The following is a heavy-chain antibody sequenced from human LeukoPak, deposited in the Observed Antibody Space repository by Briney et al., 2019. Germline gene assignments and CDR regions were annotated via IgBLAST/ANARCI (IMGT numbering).Heavy chain of an antibody. Sequence: GGSLRLSCAASGFTFSTYAMSWVRQAPGKGLEWVSAISGSGGSTYYADSVKGRFTISRDNSKNTLYLQMNSLRAEDTAVYYCAKGGRDYYDSSGLFDYWGQGTLVTVSS. CDR2: ISGSGGST. V-gene: IGHV3-23*01. CDR1: GFTFSTYA. CDR3: AKGGRDYYDSSGLFDY. J-gene: IGHJ4*02. D-gene: IGHD3-22*01.